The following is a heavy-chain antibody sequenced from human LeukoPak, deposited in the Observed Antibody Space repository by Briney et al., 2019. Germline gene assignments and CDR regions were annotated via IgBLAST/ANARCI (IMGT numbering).Heavy chain of an antibody. D-gene: IGHD2-2*01. J-gene: IGHJ6*02. Sequence: GASVKVSCKASGYTFTSYGISWVRQAPGQGLEWMGWISAYNGNTSYAQKLQGRVTMTTDTSTSTAYMELRSLRSDDTAVYYCARTDIVVVPAARPHYYYGMDVWGQGTTVTVSS. CDR2: ISAYNGNT. V-gene: IGHV1-18*01. CDR1: GYTFTSYG. CDR3: ARTDIVVVPAARPHYYYGMDV.